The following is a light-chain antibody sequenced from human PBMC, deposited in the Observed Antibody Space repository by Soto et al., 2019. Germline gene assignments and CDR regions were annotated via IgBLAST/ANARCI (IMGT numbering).Light chain of an antibody. CDR2: GAS. CDR3: QQHGSSPRT. J-gene: IGKJ1*01. CDR1: QSVSSSY. Sequence: EIVLTQSPGTLSLSPGERXTLSCRASQSVSSSYVAWYQQKPGQGPRLLIYGASSRATGIPDRFSGSGSGTDFTLTISRLEPEDFAVYYCQQHGSSPRTFGQGTKVDIK. V-gene: IGKV3-20*01.